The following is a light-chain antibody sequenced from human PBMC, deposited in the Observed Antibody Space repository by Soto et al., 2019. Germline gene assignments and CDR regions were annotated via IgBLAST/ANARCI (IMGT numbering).Light chain of an antibody. J-gene: IGLJ3*02. Sequence: QSVLTQPASVSGSPGQSIIISCIGTSSDVGGYNYVSWYQHHPGKVPKLMIYEVSNRPSGVSSRFSGSKSGNTASLTISGLQAEDEADYYCSSYTTTSTLVFGGGTKLTVL. CDR2: EVS. CDR3: SSYTTTSTLV. CDR1: SSDVGGYNY. V-gene: IGLV2-14*01.